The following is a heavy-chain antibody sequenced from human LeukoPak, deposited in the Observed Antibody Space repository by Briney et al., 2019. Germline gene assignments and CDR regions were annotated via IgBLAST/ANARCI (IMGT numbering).Heavy chain of an antibody. CDR3: ARCLGLTGELLDMNWFDP. V-gene: IGHV1-18*04. CDR1: GYTFTSYY. D-gene: IGHD1-26*01. J-gene: IGHJ5*02. CDR2: ISAYNGNT. Sequence: GASVKVSCKASGYTFTSYYMHWVRQAPGQGLERMGWISAYNGNTNYAQKLQGRVTMTTDTSTSTAYMELRSLRSDDAAVYYCARCLGLTGELLDMNWFDPWGQGTLVTVSS.